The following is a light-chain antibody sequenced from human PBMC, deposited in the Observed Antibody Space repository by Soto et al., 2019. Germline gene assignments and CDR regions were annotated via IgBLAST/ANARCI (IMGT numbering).Light chain of an antibody. V-gene: IGKV3-11*01. CDR1: QSVSSY. CDR3: QQRSNWPWT. J-gene: IGKJ1*01. CDR2: DAS. Sequence: EIVLTKSPAALSLSPGERATLSCRASQSVSSYLAWYQQKPGQAPRLLFYDASNRATGIQARFSGSGSGTDFTLTISSLEPEDFAVYYCQQRSNWPWTFGQGTKVDI.